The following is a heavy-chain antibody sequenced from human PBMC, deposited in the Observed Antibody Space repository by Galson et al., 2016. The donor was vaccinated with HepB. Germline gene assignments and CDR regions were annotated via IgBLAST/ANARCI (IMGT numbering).Heavy chain of an antibody. CDR2: INHSGTA. CDR1: GGSFRSSY. Sequence: SETLSLTCAVYGGSFRSSYWTWIRQPPGKGLEWIGAINHSGTAKYNPSLKSGITMSVAASKNPFSLKVTSVTAADTAVYFCARRGGFTELLQRGRFDPWGQGTLVTVSS. V-gene: IGHV4-34*01. J-gene: IGHJ5*02. CDR3: ARRGGFTELLQRGRFDP. D-gene: IGHD3-10*01.